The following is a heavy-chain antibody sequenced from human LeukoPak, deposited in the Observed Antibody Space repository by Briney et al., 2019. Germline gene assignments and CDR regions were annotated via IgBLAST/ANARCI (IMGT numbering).Heavy chain of an antibody. V-gene: IGHV3-66*01. J-gene: IGHJ4*02. D-gene: IGHD3-10*01. Sequence: GGSLRLSCAASGFTVSSNYMSWVRQTPGKGLEWVSVLYSEGSTNDADSVKGRFIISRDNSKNTLYLQMNSLRVEDMAVYYCAREIGRGRISPYFDYWGQGTLVTVSS. CDR3: AREIGRGRISPYFDY. CDR2: LYSEGST. CDR1: GFTVSSNY.